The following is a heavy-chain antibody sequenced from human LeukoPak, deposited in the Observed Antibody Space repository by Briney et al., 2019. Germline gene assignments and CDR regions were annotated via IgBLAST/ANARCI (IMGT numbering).Heavy chain of an antibody. CDR2: ISAYNGNT. V-gene: IGHV1-18*01. CDR3: ARDDRYCSGGSCQTRQDAFDI. CDR1: GGTFSSYA. Sequence: ASVKVSCKASGGTFSSYAISWVRQAPGQGLEWMGWISAYNGNTNYAQKLQGRVTMTRDTSISTAYMELSRLRSDDTAVYYCARDDRYCSGGSCQTRQDAFDIWGQGTMVTVSS. D-gene: IGHD2-15*01. J-gene: IGHJ3*02.